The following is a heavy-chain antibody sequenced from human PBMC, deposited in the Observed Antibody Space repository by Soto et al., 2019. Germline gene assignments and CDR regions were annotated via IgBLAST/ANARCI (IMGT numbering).Heavy chain of an antibody. V-gene: IGHV3-30-3*01. CDR2: ISYDGSNK. Sequence: GGSLRLSCAASGFTFSSYAMHWVRQAPGKGLEWVAVISYDGSNKYYADSVKGRLTISRDNSKNTLYLQMNSLRAEDTAVYYCAREYRPGNDFWSGYGYYYYGMDVWGQGTTVTVSS. D-gene: IGHD3-3*01. CDR1: GFTFSSYA. CDR3: AREYRPGNDFWSGYGYYYYGMDV. J-gene: IGHJ6*02.